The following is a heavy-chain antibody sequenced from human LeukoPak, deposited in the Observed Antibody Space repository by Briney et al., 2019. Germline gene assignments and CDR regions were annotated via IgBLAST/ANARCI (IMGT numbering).Heavy chain of an antibody. V-gene: IGHV3-7*05. CDR3: AKAGHDFWSPSGFDL. D-gene: IGHD3-3*01. CDR2: LRQSTSES. CDR1: VSTLSTYW. Sequence: GGSLRLSCAASVSTLSTYWMAWFRQTPGKGLQWVASLRQSTSESSYLDSVRGRFTISRDNAANSLYLQMNNLRVEDTAVYYCAKAGHDFWSPSGFDLWGQGTLVAVSS. J-gene: IGHJ5*02.